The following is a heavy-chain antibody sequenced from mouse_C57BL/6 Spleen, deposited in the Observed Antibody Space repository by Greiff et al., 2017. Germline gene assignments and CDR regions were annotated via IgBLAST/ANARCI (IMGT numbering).Heavy chain of an antibody. V-gene: IGHV3-6*01. CDR1: GYSITSGYY. J-gene: IGHJ1*03. Sequence: EVQLQQSGPGLVKPSQSLSLSCSVTGYSITSGYYWNWIRQFPGNKLECMASISYDGSNNYNPSLKNRISITRDKSKNQFFLKLNCVTSEDTATYYCTRGDYGSGYFDVWGTGTTVTVSS. D-gene: IGHD1-1*01. CDR2: ISYDGSN. CDR3: TRGDYGSGYFDV.